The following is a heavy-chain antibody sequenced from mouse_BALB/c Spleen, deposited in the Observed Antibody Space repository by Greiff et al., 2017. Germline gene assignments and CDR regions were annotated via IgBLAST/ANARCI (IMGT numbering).Heavy chain of an antibody. CDR1: GFTFSSFG. Sequence: EVKVVESGGGLVQPGGSRKLSCAASGFTFSSFGMHWVRQAPEKGLEWVAYISSGSSTIYYADTVKGRFTISRDNPKNTLFLQMTSLRSEDTAMYYCAREGISWGYFDYWGQGTTLTVSS. J-gene: IGHJ2*01. CDR2: ISSGSSTI. V-gene: IGHV5-17*02. D-gene: IGHD4-1*01. CDR3: AREGISWGYFDY.